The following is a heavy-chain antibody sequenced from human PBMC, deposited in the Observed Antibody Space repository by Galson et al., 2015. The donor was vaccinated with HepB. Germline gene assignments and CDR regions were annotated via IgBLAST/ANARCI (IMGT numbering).Heavy chain of an antibody. J-gene: IGHJ4*02. CDR3: AKEFGSSGWYA. CDR2: ITGSGGST. CDR1: GFTFSSYA. V-gene: IGHV3-23*01. Sequence: SLRLSCAASGFTFSSYAMSWVRQAPGKGLEWVSSITGSGGSTYYADSVKGRFTISRDNSKNTLYVQMNSLRAEDTAVYYCAKEFGSSGWYAWGQGTLVTVSS. D-gene: IGHD6-19*01.